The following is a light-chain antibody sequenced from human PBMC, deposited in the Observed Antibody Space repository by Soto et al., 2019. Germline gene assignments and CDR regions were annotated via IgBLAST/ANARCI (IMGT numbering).Light chain of an antibody. CDR3: GTWDGSLSVWV. CDR1: SSNIGNNY. Sequence: QAVVTQPPSVSAAPGQKVTISCSGSSSNIGNNYVSWYRQLPGTAPKVLIYDNNKRPSGIPDRFSGSKSGTSATLGITGLQTGDEADYYCGTWDGSLSVWVFGGGTKLTVL. J-gene: IGLJ3*02. V-gene: IGLV1-51*01. CDR2: DNN.